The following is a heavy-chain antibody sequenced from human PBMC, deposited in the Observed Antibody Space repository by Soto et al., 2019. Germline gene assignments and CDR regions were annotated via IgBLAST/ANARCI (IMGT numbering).Heavy chain of an antibody. V-gene: IGHV3-49*05. CDR1: GFSFGDYA. J-gene: IGHJ6*02. Sequence: EVQVVESGGGLVKPGQSLRLSCRGSGFSFGDYAMTWFRQAPGKGLQWMAVIRPRAYGTTTDYAASVRGRFTLSRDDSISVTYLEMNTLSAEDTGVYFCVRYTYISRFSVFGMDVWGHGTTVIVSS. CDR2: IRPRAYGTTT. CDR3: VRYTYISRFSVFGMDV. D-gene: IGHD3-10*02.